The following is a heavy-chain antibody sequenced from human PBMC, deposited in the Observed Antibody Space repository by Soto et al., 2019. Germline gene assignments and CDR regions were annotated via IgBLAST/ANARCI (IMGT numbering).Heavy chain of an antibody. CDR3: VKDRWVDC. CDR2: ISSDGRPT. Sequence: PGASLRLSCSASGFTFSSYAMHWVRQAPGKGLQYVSSISSDGRPTYYADSVKDRFTISGDNSRGTLYLQMSSLRTEDTAVYYCVKDRWVDCWGQGTLVTVSS. J-gene: IGHJ4*02. CDR1: GFTFSSYA. D-gene: IGHD1-26*01. V-gene: IGHV3-64D*06.